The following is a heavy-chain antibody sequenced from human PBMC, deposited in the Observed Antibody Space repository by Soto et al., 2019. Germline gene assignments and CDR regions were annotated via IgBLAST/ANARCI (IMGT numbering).Heavy chain of an antibody. CDR3: ARSVAVPGAHIDY. D-gene: IGHD6-19*01. CDR2: VYYTGST. V-gene: IGHV4-59*01. Sequence: SETLSLTCSVSGGSIIGSYWSWIRQSPGKGLEWLGYVYYTGSTNYSPSLRSRVSISVDTSKNEFSLRLSSVTAADTAVYFCARSVAVPGAHIDYWGQGTQVTVSS. CDR1: GGSIIGSY. J-gene: IGHJ4*02.